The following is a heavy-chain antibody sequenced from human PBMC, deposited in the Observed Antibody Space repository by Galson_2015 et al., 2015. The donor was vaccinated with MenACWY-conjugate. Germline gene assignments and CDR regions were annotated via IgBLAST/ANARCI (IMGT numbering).Heavy chain of an antibody. Sequence: QSGAEVKKPGESLRISCKGSGYSFTSYWITWVRQMPGNGLEWMGRIDPSDSYTNYSPSFQGHVTISADKSISTAYLQWSSLKASDTAMYYCARHTAAGTPLDYWGQGTLVTVSS. V-gene: IGHV5-10-1*01. CDR3: ARHTAAGTPLDY. J-gene: IGHJ4*02. CDR2: IDPSDSYT. CDR1: GYSFTSYW. D-gene: IGHD6-13*01.